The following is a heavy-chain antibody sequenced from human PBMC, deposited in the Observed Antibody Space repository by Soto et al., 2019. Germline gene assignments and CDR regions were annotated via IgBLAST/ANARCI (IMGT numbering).Heavy chain of an antibody. CDR3: ARDYGDYSFFFDY. V-gene: IGHV4-59*01. Sequence: PSETLSLTSTVSGGSITTYQWSWIRQPPGKGLEWIGGYSGFTNYNPSLESRATISVDHSKNQFFLTLRSVTAADTAVYYCARDYGDYSFFFDYWGQGALVTVS. D-gene: IGHD4-17*01. CDR1: GGSITTYQ. CDR2: YSGFT. J-gene: IGHJ4*02.